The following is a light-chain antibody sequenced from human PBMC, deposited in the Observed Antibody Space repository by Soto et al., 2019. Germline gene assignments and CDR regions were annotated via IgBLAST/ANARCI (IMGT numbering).Light chain of an antibody. CDR1: QSVSGF. J-gene: IGKJ1*01. CDR2: DAS. Sequence: EIVLTQSPAPLSLSPGERATLSCRASQSVSGFLAWFQQKPGQAPRLLIYDASKRATGIPARFSGSGFGTDYTLTISSLEPEDFAVYYCQQRSKCRTFGQGTKVDIK. V-gene: IGKV3-11*01. CDR3: QQRSKCRT.